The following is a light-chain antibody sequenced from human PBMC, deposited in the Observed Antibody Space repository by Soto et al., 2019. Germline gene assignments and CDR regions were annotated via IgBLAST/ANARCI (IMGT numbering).Light chain of an antibody. Sequence: SALTQPASVSGSPGQSITISCTGTRSEVGSYNLVSWYQQRPGSAPKLVISEVSRRPSGVSNRFSGSKSGITASLTISGLQAEDEADYYCCSYAGSTSFAVFGSGTKVTVL. J-gene: IGLJ1*01. CDR3: CSYAGSTSFAV. V-gene: IGLV2-23*02. CDR2: EVS. CDR1: RSEVGSYNL.